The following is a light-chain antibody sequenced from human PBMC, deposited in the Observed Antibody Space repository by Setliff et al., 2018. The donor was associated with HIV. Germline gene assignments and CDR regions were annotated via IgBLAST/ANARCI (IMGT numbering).Light chain of an antibody. CDR2: EVS. V-gene: IGLV2-8*01. CDR3: SSYAGSNNYV. Sequence: QSVLTQPPSASGPPGQSVTISCTGTSSDVGAYYSVSWYQQHPGKAPKLIIYEVSKRPSGVPDRFSGSESGNTASLTVSGLQTEDEADYYCSSYAGSNNYVFGTGTKV. CDR1: SSDVGAYYS. J-gene: IGLJ1*01.